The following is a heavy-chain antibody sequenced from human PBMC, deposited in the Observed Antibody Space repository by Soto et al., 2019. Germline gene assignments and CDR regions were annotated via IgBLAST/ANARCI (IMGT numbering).Heavy chain of an antibody. Sequence: ASVKVSCKVSGYSLTELSMHWVRQAPGKGLEWMGGFDPEDGETIYAQKFQGRVTMTEDTSTDTAYMELSSLRSEDTAVYYCATAFRRGIAAAAGGYWGQGTLVTVFS. CDR1: GYSLTELS. CDR2: FDPEDGET. J-gene: IGHJ4*02. V-gene: IGHV1-24*01. CDR3: ATAFRRGIAAAAGGY. D-gene: IGHD6-13*01.